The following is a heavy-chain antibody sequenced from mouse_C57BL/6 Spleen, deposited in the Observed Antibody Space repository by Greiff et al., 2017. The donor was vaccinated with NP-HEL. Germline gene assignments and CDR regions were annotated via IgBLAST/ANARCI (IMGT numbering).Heavy chain of an antibody. D-gene: IGHD3-2*02. V-gene: IGHV1-80*01. J-gene: IGHJ2*01. CDR2: ISPGDGDT. CDR3: ARKTIQLRPLDY. CDR1: GYAFSSYW. Sequence: VQLQQSGAELVKPGASVKISCKASGYAFSSYWMNWVKQRPGKGLEWIGQISPGDGDTNYNGKFKGKATLNVDTSSSTAYMQLSSLTSEHSAVYYCARKTIQLRPLDYWGQGTTLTVSS.